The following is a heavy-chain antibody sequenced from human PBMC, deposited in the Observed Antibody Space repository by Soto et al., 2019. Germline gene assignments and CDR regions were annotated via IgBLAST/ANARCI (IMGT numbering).Heavy chain of an antibody. V-gene: IGHV5-51*01. J-gene: IGHJ6*02. CDR2: IYPDESDT. Sequence: PGESLKISCKGSGYSFTKYWISWVRQMPGKGLEWMAIIYPDESDTRYSPSFQGQVTISADKSISTAYLQWSSLKASDTAMYYCMGVYIGRRAYPSQCYYGMDIWGQGTTVTVSS. CDR1: GYSFTKYW. CDR3: MGVYIGRRAYPSQCYYGMDI. D-gene: IGHD6-6*01.